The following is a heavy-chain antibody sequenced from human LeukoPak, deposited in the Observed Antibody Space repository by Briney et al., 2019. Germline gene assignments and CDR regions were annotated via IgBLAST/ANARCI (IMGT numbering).Heavy chain of an antibody. V-gene: IGHV1-2*02. CDR2: INPNSGGT. Sequence: AASVKVSCKASGYTFTGYYMHWVRQAPGQGLEWMGWINPNSGGTNYAQKFQGRVTMTRDTSISTAYMELSRLRSDDTAVYYCARTYYDSSGYSAPYFQHWGQGTLVTVSS. D-gene: IGHD3-22*01. CDR3: ARTYYDSSGYSAPYFQH. CDR1: GYTFTGYY. J-gene: IGHJ1*01.